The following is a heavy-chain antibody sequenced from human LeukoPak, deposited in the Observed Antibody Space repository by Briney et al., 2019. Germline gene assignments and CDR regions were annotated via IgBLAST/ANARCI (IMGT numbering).Heavy chain of an antibody. D-gene: IGHD6-13*01. Sequence: ASVKVSCKASGGTFSSYAISWVRQAPGQGLEWMGRIIPILGIANYAQKFQGRVTITADKSTSTAYMELSSLRSEDTAAYYCARDTPSSSWYGGFDPWGQGTLVTVSS. J-gene: IGHJ5*02. CDR3: ARDTPSSSWYGGFDP. V-gene: IGHV1-69*04. CDR2: IIPILGIA. CDR1: GGTFSSYA.